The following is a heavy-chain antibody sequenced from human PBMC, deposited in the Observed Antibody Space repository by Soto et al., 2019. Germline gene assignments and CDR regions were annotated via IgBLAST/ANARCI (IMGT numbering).Heavy chain of an antibody. Sequence: QVQLVQXGAEVKXPGXSVKVSXKASGYTFASYAISWMRQAPGQGLEWMGWISAYNGNTNYAQKLQGRVTMTTDTSTSTAYMELRSLRSDDTAVYYCARDPPPPDYWGQGTLVTVSS. J-gene: IGHJ4*02. CDR1: GYTFASYA. CDR3: ARDPPPPDY. CDR2: ISAYNGNT. V-gene: IGHV1-18*01.